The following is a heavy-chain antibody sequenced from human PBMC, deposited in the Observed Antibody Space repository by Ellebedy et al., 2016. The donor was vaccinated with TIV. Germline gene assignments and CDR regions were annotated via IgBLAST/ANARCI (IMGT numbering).Heavy chain of an antibody. Sequence: SETLSLTCAVYGGSFSDYYWSWIRQPPGKGLEWIGEINHSGSTNYNPSLKSRVTISVDTSKNQFSLKLSSVTAADTPVFYCARRVTTTIRANWYFDLWGRGTLVTVSS. D-gene: IGHD4-17*01. J-gene: IGHJ2*01. CDR2: INHSGST. CDR3: ARRVTTTIRANWYFDL. V-gene: IGHV4-34*01. CDR1: GGSFSDYY.